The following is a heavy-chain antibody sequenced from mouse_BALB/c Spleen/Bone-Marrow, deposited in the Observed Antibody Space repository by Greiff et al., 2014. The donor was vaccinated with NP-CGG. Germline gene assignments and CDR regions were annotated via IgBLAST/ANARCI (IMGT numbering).Heavy chain of an antibody. Sequence: VQLHQSGPELVKPGASVKKSCKTSGYTFTEYTMHWVKQSHGKSLEWIGGINPNNGGTSYNQKFKGKATLTVDKSSSTAYMELRSLTSEDSAVYYCARSYGYERSWFAYWGQGTLVTVSA. V-gene: IGHV1-18*01. CDR2: INPNNGGT. CDR3: ARSYGYERSWFAY. CDR1: GYTFTEYT. D-gene: IGHD2-2*01. J-gene: IGHJ3*01.